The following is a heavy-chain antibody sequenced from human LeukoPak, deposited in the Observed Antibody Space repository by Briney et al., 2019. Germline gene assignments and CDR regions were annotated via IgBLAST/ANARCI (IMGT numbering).Heavy chain of an antibody. CDR2: IWYDGSNK. CDR3: AKDKRYSSSGVDY. V-gene: IGHV3-30*02. Sequence: GGALRLSXAASGFTFSSYGMHWVGQALGKGLEGVAFIWYDGSNKYYAHSVKSRFTISTDNSKNTLYLQMNSLRAEDTAVYYCAKDKRYSSSGVDYWGQGTLVTVSS. CDR1: GFTFSSYG. D-gene: IGHD6-6*01. J-gene: IGHJ4*02.